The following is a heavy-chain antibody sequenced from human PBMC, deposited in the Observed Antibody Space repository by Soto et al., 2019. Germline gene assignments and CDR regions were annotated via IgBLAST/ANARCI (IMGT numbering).Heavy chain of an antibody. CDR3: ASRPGELTPPHMYPLDY. D-gene: IGHD3-16*01. J-gene: IGHJ4*02. CDR1: GITVSSRF. Sequence: GGSLRLSCAASGITVSSRFMSWVRQAPGKGLEWVSILYSGGSTYYADSVKGRFTISRDNSKNTLYLQMNSLRAEDTAVYYCASRPGELTPPHMYPLDYWGQGSLVTVSS. V-gene: IGHV3-66*01. CDR2: LYSGGST.